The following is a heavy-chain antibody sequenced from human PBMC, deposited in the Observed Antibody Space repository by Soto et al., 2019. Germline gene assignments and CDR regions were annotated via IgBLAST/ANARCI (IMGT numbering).Heavy chain of an antibody. CDR1: GFTFSSYE. J-gene: IGHJ4*02. CDR2: ISGGGTII. V-gene: IGHV3-48*03. Sequence: GSLRLSCAASGFTFSSYEMNWVRQAPGKGLEWVSYISGGGTIIYYADSVKGRFTISRDNAKNSLYLQMNSLRGEDTAVYYCAREDSSSSGHFDYWGQGTLVTVSS. CDR3: AREDSSSSGHFDY. D-gene: IGHD6-6*01.